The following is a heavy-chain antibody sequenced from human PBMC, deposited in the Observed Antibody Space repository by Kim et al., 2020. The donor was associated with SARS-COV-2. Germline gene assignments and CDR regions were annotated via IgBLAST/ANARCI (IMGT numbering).Heavy chain of an antibody. J-gene: IGHJ6*02. CDR1: GGSISSGGYY. V-gene: IGHV4-31*03. CDR3: ARITMVRGVNRYYYYGMDV. Sequence: SETLSLTCTVSGGSISSGGYYWSWIRQHPGKGLEWIGYIYYSGSTYYNPSLKSRVTISVDTSKNQFSLKLSSVTAADTAVYYCARITMVRGVNRYYYYGMDVWGQGTTVTVSS. CDR2: IYYSGST. D-gene: IGHD3-10*01.